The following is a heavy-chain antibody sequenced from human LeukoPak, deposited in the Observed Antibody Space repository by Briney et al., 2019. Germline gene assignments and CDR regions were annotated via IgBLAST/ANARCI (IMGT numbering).Heavy chain of an antibody. V-gene: IGHV4-59*01. CDR3: ARGRWEEGTLDY. J-gene: IGHJ4*02. CDR2: KFYSGST. CDR1: GGSISSYY. Sequence: SETLSLTCTVSGGSISSYYWGWIRQPPEKGLEWIGYKFYSGSTNYSPSLKSRVTISVDVSRNQFSLKLSSVTAADTAVYYCARGRWEEGTLDYWGQGTLVTVSS. D-gene: IGHD1-26*01.